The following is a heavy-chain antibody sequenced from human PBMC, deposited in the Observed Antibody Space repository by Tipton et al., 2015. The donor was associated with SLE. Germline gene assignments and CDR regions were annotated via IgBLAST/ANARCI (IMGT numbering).Heavy chain of an antibody. J-gene: IGHJ5*02. D-gene: IGHD2-21*02. CDR2: IYYSGST. V-gene: IGHV4-39*07. CDR1: GGSISSSSYY. CDR3: AREVVVTPNWFDP. Sequence: LRLSCTVSGGSISSSSYYWGWIRQPPGKGLEWIGSIYYSGSTYYNPSLKSRVTISVDTSKNQFSLKLSSVTAADTAVYYCAREVVVTPNWFDPWGQGTLVTVSS.